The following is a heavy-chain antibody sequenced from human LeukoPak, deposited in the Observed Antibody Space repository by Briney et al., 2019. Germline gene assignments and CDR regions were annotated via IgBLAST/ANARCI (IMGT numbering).Heavy chain of an antibody. V-gene: IGHV3-23*01. CDR2: ITASGGST. CDR1: GFTFTDYA. Sequence: GGSLRLSCPASGFTFTDYAMSWVRQAPGKGLEWVSAITASGGSTFYADSVNGRFTISRDNSKNTLHLQMDTLRDDDTAVYYCAKGVGTARAGGSYWGQGTLVTVSS. D-gene: IGHD5-18*01. CDR3: AKGVGTARAGGSY. J-gene: IGHJ4*02.